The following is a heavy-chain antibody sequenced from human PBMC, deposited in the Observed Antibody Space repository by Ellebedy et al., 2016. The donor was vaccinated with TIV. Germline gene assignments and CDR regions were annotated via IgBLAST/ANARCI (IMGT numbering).Heavy chain of an antibody. CDR3: TTGGFMDDFWSGYYYDY. V-gene: IGHV3-15*01. Sequence: GGSLRLXXAASGFTFSNAWMSWVRQAPGKGLEWVGRIKSKTDGGTTDYAAPVKGRFTISRDDSKNTLYLQMNSLKTEDTAVYYCTTGGFMDDFWSGYYYDYWGQGTLVTVSS. D-gene: IGHD3-3*01. CDR1: GFTFSNAW. J-gene: IGHJ4*02. CDR2: IKSKTDGGTT.